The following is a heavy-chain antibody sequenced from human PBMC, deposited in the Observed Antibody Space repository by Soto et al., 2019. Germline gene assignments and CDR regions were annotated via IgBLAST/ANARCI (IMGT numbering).Heavy chain of an antibody. CDR1: GFTFDDYA. CDR2: INWNSGSI. V-gene: IGHV3-9*01. Sequence: GGSLRLSCAASGFTFDDYAMHWVRQVPGKGLEWVSGINWNSGSIGYADSVKGRFAISRDNAKNSLHLQMNSLRAEDTAFYYCVKDESINWYSGHFRHWGQGTLVTVS. J-gene: IGHJ1*01. CDR3: VKDESINWYSGHFRH. D-gene: IGHD6-13*01.